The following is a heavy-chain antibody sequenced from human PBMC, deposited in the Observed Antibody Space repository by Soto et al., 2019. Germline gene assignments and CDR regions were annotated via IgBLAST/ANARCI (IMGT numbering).Heavy chain of an antibody. CDR1: DGSISSGGYS. J-gene: IGHJ4*02. V-gene: IGHV4-30-2*01. CDR3: AREVRTGTTINHHFDY. Sequence: SETLSLTCAVADGSISSGGYSWSWIRQPPGKGLEWIGYIYHSGSTYYNPSLKSRVTISVDRSKNQFSLKLSSVTAADTAVYYCAREVRTGTTINHHFDYWGQGTLVTVSS. CDR2: IYHSGST. D-gene: IGHD1-7*01.